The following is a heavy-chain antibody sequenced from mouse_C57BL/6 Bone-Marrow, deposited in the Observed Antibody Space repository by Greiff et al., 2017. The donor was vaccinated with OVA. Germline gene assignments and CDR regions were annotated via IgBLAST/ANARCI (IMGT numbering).Heavy chain of an antibody. CDR1: GFNIKDYY. CDR2: IDPEDGET. Sequence: VQLQQSGAELVKPGASVKLSCTASGFNIKDYYMHWVKQRTEQGLEWIGRIDPEDGETKYAPKFPGKATITADTSSNTAYLQLSSLTSEDTAVYYCARYYYGSSYDLDYWGQGTTLTVSS. CDR3: ARYYYGSSYDLDY. V-gene: IGHV14-2*01. D-gene: IGHD1-1*01. J-gene: IGHJ2*01.